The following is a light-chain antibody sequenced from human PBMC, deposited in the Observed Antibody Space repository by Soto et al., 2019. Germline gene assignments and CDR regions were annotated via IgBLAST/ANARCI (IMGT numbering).Light chain of an antibody. CDR3: QQYDNWPRT. Sequence: EIVLTQSPGTLSLSPGEGATLSCRASQSVSSRYLAWYQQKPGQPPRLLIYGASSRAPGIPARFSGSGSGTEFTLTISSLQSEDFAVYYCQQYDNWPRTFGQGTKVDIK. CDR2: GAS. V-gene: IGKV3-15*01. J-gene: IGKJ1*01. CDR1: QSVSSRY.